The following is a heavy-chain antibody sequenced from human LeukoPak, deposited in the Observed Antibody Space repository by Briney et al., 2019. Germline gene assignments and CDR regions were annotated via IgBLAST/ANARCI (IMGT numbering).Heavy chain of an antibody. J-gene: IGHJ6*02. Sequence: PSETLSLTCTVSGGSISSYYWSWIRQPPGKGLEWIGYIYYSGSTNYNPSLKSRVTISVDTSKNQFSLKLSSVTAADTAVYYCASHLRRFCSSTSCYSGYYYYGMDVWGQGTTVTVSS. D-gene: IGHD2-2*02. CDR3: ASHLRRFCSSTSCYSGYYYYGMDV. CDR2: IYYSGST. V-gene: IGHV4-59*08. CDR1: GGSISSYY.